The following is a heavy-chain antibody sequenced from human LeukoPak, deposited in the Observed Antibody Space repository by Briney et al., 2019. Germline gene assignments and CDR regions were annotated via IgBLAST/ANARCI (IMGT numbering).Heavy chain of an antibody. D-gene: IGHD3-22*01. CDR2: INAGNGNT. V-gene: IGHV1-3*01. CDR3: ALLPYDSSGYYSNYYFDY. Sequence: ASVKVSCKASGYTFTGYYMHWVRQAPGQRLEWMGWINAGNGNTKYSQKFQGRVTITRDTSASTAYMELSSLRSEDTAVYYCALLPYDSSGYYSNYYFDYWGQGTLVTVSS. CDR1: GYTFTGYY. J-gene: IGHJ4*02.